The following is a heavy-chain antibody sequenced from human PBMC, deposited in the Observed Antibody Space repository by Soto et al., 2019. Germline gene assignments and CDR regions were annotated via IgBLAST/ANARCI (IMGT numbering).Heavy chain of an antibody. CDR2: IYYSGST. Sequence: SETLSLTCTVSGSSMSSSSYYWGWIRQPPGKGLEWIGSIYYSGSTYYNPSLKSRVTISVDTSKNQFSLKLSSVTAADTAVYYCARQHHIVVVVAAANINWFDPWGQGTLVTVSS. CDR1: GSSMSSSSYY. J-gene: IGHJ5*01. V-gene: IGHV4-39*01. CDR3: ARQHHIVVVVAAANINWFDP. D-gene: IGHD2-15*01.